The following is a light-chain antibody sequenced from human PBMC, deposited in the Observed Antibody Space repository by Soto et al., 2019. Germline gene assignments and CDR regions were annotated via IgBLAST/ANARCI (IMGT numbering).Light chain of an antibody. CDR2: DTS. Sequence: EIVLTQSPGTLSFSPGKKAPLSGRAVQGVISSYLAGYQQKPGQAPRLLIYDTSSRATGIPDRFSGSGSGTDFTLAISRLEPEDFAVYYCQQCGSSPSFGQGTKVELK. CDR3: QQCGSSPS. J-gene: IGKJ1*01. V-gene: IGKV3-20*01. CDR1: QGVISSY.